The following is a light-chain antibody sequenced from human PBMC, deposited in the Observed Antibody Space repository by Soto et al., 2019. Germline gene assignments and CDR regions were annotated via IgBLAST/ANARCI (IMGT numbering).Light chain of an antibody. V-gene: IGLV2-23*03. CDR1: SSDVGSYNL. CDR2: EGS. CDR3: CSYAGSSTFVV. Sequence: QSVLTQPASVSGSPGQSITISCTGTSSDVGSYNLVSWYQQHPGKAPKLMIHEGSKRPSGVSNRFSGSKSGNTASLTISGLQAEDEADYYCCSYAGSSTFVVFGGGTQLTVL. J-gene: IGLJ2*01.